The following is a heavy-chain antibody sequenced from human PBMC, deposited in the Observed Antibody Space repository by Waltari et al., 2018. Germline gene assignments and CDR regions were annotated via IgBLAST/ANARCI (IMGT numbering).Heavy chain of an antibody. J-gene: IGHJ4*02. Sequence: EVQLVESGGGLVQPGGSLQLSCAASGFSFSDSAMHWVRQASGKGLEWVARMKSKANNYATSYAASVKGRFTIFRDDSKNTAYLQMNSLGSDDTAVYYCASDTSTWDEYYLDYWGQGSLVTVSS. CDR3: ASDTSTWDEYYLDY. V-gene: IGHV3-73*01. CDR2: MKSKANNYAT. D-gene: IGHD2-2*01. CDR1: GFSFSDSA.